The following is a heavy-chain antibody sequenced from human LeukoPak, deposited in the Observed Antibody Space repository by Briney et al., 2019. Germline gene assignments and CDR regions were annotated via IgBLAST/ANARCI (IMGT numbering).Heavy chain of an antibody. CDR3: ALDCSSTSWDDAFDI. V-gene: IGHV1-2*02. CDR1: GYTFTGYY. CDR2: INPNSGGT. Sequence: ASVKVSCKASGYTFTGYYMHWVRQAPGQGLEWMGWINPNSGGTNYAQKFQGRVTMTRDTSISTAYMELSRLRSDDTAVYYCALDCSSTSWDDAFDIWGQGTMVTVSS. D-gene: IGHD2-2*01. J-gene: IGHJ3*02.